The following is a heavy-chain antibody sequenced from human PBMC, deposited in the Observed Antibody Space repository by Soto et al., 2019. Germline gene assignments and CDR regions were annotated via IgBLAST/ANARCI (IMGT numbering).Heavy chain of an antibody. J-gene: IGHJ4*02. CDR3: TRDSSLSFDC. CDR1: GFTFRSHW. V-gene: IGHV3-74*01. CDR2: INNDGSGA. Sequence: PGCCLRLSCAASGFTFRSHWMHWVRQAPGKGLVWVSHINNDGSGATYADSVKGRFTISRDNAENTVYLQMNSLRVEDTAVYYCTRDSSLSFDCWGQGALVTVS.